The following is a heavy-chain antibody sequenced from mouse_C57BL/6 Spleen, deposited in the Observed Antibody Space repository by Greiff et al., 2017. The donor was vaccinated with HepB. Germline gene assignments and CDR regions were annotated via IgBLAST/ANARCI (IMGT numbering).Heavy chain of an antibody. J-gene: IGHJ3*01. CDR1: GYTFTSYT. Sequence: VKLMESGAELARPGASVKMSCKASGYTFTSYTMHWVKQRPGQGLEWIGYINPSSGYTKYNQKFKDKATLTADKSSSTAYMQLSSLTSEDSAVYYCARSGGSSYWFAYWGQGTLVTVSA. D-gene: IGHD1-1*01. CDR2: INPSSGYT. V-gene: IGHV1-4*01. CDR3: ARSGGSSYWFAY.